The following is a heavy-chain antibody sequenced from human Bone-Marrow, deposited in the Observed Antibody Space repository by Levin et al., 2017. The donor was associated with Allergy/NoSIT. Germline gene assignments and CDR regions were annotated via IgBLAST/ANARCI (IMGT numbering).Heavy chain of an antibody. CDR3: AIGHWRRGSCYLFDY. CDR2: ISSDSSYT. D-gene: IGHD2-15*01. V-gene: IGHV3-21*01. J-gene: IGHJ4*02. CDR1: GISFSTYS. Sequence: GESLKISCAASGISFSTYSMSWVRQAPGKGLEWVSSISSDSSYTYYEESMKGRFTISRDDAKKSLYLQMSSLRADDTAVYFCAIGHWRRGSCYLFDYWGKGTLVTVSS.